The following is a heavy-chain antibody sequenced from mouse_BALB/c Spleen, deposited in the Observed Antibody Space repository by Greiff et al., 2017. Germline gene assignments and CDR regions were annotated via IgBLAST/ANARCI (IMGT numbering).Heavy chain of an antibody. CDR1: GYAFSSYW. CDR2: IYPGDGDT. Sequence: VKLMESGAELVRPGSSVKISCKASGYAFSSYWMNWVKQRPGQGLEWIGQIYPGDGDTNYNGKFKGKATLTADKSSSTAYMQLSSLTSEDSAVYFCARGDYYDYDGYAMDYWGQGTSVTVSA. V-gene: IGHV1-80*01. CDR3: ARGDYYDYDGYAMDY. D-gene: IGHD2-4*01. J-gene: IGHJ4*01.